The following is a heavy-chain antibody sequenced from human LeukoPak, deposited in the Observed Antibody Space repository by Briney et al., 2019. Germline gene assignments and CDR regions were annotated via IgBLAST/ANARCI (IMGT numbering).Heavy chain of an antibody. CDR2: IYYSGST. D-gene: IGHD6-19*01. CDR1: GGSISSSSYY. Sequence: SETLSLTCTVSGGSISSSSYYWGWIRQPPGKGLEWIGSIYYSGSTYYNPSLKSRVTISVDTSKNQFSLKLSSVTAADTAVYYCARSHYKPGIAMGGYFDYWGQGTLVTVSS. V-gene: IGHV4-39*01. J-gene: IGHJ4*02. CDR3: ARSHYKPGIAMGGYFDY.